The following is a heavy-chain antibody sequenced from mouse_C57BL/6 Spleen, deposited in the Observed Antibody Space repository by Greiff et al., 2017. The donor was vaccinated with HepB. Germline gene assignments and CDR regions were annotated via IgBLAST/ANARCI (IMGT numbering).Heavy chain of an antibody. CDR2: IYPGDGDT. CDR1: GYAFSSSW. Sequence: QVQLQQSGPELVKPGASVKISCKASGYAFSSSWMNWVKQRPGKGLEWIGRIYPGDGDTNYNGKFKGKATLTADKSSSTAYMQLSSLTSEDSAVYFCAREDGSRGYFDYWGQGTTLTVSS. CDR3: AREDGSRGYFDY. J-gene: IGHJ2*01. V-gene: IGHV1-82*01. D-gene: IGHD1-1*01.